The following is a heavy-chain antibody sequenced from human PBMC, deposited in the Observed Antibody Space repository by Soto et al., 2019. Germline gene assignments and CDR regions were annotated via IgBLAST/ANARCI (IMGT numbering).Heavy chain of an antibody. CDR3: AMPFWKNGWYRFDN. CDR2: IYYTGSS. Sequence: QLQLQESGPGLVKPSETLSLPCTVSGGSISSSNFYWGWIRQPPGRGLEWIGSIYYTGSSYYNPSLKSRVTVSVDTSKKQCSLRLRSVTAADTAVYYCAMPFWKNGWYRFDNWGQGTLVSVSS. J-gene: IGHJ4*02. D-gene: IGHD6-19*01. CDR1: GGSISSSNFY. V-gene: IGHV4-39*01.